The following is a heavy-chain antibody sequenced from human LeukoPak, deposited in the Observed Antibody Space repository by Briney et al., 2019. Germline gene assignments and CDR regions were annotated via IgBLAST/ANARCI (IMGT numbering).Heavy chain of an antibody. D-gene: IGHD6-19*01. CDR1: GYTVTGYY. J-gene: IGHJ6*02. V-gene: IGHV1-2*02. CDR3: ARGGSTWLNYYYYGVDV. CDR2: INPNSGGT. Sequence: ASVKVSCKASGYTVTGYYMHWVRQAPGQGLEWMGWINPNSGGTNYAQNFQGRVTMTRDTSISTAYMELSRLRSDDTAMFYCARGGSTWLNYYYYGVDVWGQGTTVTVSS.